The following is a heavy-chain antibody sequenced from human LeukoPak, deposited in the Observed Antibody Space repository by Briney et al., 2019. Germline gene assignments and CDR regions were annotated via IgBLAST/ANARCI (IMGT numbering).Heavy chain of an antibody. J-gene: IGHJ6*03. V-gene: IGHV3-30*02. CDR2: IRYDGSNK. Sequence: PGGSLRLSCAASGFTFSSYGMHWVRQAPGKGLEWVAFIRYDGSNKYYADSVKGRFTISRDNAKNSLYLQMNSLRAEDTAVYYCARDHCSSTSCYYGDYMDVWGKGTTVTVSS. D-gene: IGHD2-2*01. CDR1: GFTFSSYG. CDR3: ARDHCSSTSCYYGDYMDV.